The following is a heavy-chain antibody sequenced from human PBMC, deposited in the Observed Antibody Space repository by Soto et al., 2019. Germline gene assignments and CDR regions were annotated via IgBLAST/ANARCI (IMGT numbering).Heavy chain of an antibody. V-gene: IGHV1-69*01. D-gene: IGHD5-12*01. CDR2: IIPIFGTA. Sequence: QVQLVQSGAEVKKPGSSVKVSCKASGGTFSSYAISWVRQAPGQGLEWMGGIIPIFGTANYAQKFQGRVTITADESTSTAYMELSSMTSEDTAVYYCARPRRDGYNHRTPFDYWGQGTLVTVSS. CDR3: ARPRRDGYNHRTPFDY. CDR1: GGTFSSYA. J-gene: IGHJ4*02.